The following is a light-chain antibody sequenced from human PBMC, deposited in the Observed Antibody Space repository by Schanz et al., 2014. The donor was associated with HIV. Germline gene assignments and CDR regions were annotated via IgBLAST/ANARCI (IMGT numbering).Light chain of an antibody. CDR3: QSFDRSLRGSV. J-gene: IGLJ3*02. V-gene: IGLV1-40*01. CDR2: GNT. CDR1: RSNLWANYD. Sequence: QSVLTQPPSVSGAPGQRVTISCTGTRSNLWANYDVHWYQQAPGTAPKLLIHGNTNRPSGVPARFSASRSGTSASLAITGLQAEDEADYFCQSFDRSLRGSVFGGGTKLTVL.